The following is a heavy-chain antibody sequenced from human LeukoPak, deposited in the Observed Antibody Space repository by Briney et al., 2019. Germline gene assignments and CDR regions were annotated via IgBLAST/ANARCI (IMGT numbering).Heavy chain of an antibody. CDR2: IRSKAYGGTT. V-gene: IGHV3-49*04. CDR1: GFTFGDYA. J-gene: IGHJ5*02. CDR3: TKDYYFFDL. Sequence: GWSLRLSCTPSGFTFGDYAMSWVRQAPGKGLEWVGFIRSKAYGGTTEYAASVKGRFTISRDDSKSIAYLQMNSLKTEDTAVYYCTKDYYFFDLWGQGTLVTVSS. D-gene: IGHD2-21*02.